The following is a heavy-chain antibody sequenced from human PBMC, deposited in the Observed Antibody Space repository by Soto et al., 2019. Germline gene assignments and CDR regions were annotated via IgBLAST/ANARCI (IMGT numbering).Heavy chain of an antibody. J-gene: IGHJ4*02. V-gene: IGHV1-69*08. CDR3: ARDSEDYVFAY. CDR2: IIPILGIA. D-gene: IGHD4-17*01. CDR1: GGTFSSYT. Sequence: QVQLVQSGAEVKKPGSSVKVSCKASGGTFSSYTISWVRQAPGQGLEWMGRIIPILGIANYAQKFQGRVTIPADKSTSTAYMELSSLRSEDTAVYYCARDSEDYVFAYWGPGTLVTVSS.